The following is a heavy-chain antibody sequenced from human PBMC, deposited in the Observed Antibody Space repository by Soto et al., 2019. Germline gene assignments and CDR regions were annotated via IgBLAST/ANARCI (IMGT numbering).Heavy chain of an antibody. CDR2: ISYYGSNK. CDR1: GFTFSSYA. CDR3: AGHWAAAGKEFDY. V-gene: IGHV3-30-3*01. D-gene: IGHD6-13*01. Sequence: QVQLVESVGGVVQPGRSLRLSGGASGFTFSSYAMHWVRQAHGKGLEWGAVISYYGSNKNYADSVKGRFTISRDNFKNTLYLQMNSLRAEDTAVYYCAGHWAAAGKEFDYWGQGTLVTVSS. J-gene: IGHJ4*02.